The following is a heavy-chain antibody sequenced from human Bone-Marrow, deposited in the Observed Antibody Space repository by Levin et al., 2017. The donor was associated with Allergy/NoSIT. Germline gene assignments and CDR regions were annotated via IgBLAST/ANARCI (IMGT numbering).Heavy chain of an antibody. CDR2: ISGTGADT. Sequence: GGSLRLSCAASGFTFSNYAMTWLRQAPGKGLEWVSAISGTGADTYYADSVKGRFTISRDNSKDTVYRQMNSLRGDDTAVYFCSKGATVRWYFDLWGRGTPVTVSS. CDR3: SKGATVRWYFDL. CDR1: GFTFSNYA. V-gene: IGHV3-23*01. J-gene: IGHJ2*01. D-gene: IGHD4-17*01.